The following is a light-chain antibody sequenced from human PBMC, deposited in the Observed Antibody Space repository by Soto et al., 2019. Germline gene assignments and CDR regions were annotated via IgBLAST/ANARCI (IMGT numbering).Light chain of an antibody. CDR3: QQYGSSPLT. Sequence: EIVLTQSPGTLSLSPRERATLSCRASQSFRSSYLAWYQQKPGQAPRLLTYVASSRATGIPDRFSGSGSGTDFTLTISRLEPEDFAVYYCQQYGSSPLTFGGGTKVEIK. CDR2: VAS. CDR1: QSFRSSY. J-gene: IGKJ4*01. V-gene: IGKV3-20*01.